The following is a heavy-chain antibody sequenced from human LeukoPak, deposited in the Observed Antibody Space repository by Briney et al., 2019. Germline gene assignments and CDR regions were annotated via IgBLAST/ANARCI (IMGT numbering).Heavy chain of an antibody. CDR3: TTAKAYILTGSWKNYYYYMDV. CDR1: GFTFSSYV. CDR2: ISYDGSNE. J-gene: IGHJ6*03. V-gene: IGHV3-30*04. Sequence: GGSLRLSCAASGFTFSSYVMHWVRQAPGKGLEWVAIISYDGSNEYYADSVKGRFTISRDNSKNTLYLQMNSLRAADTAVYYCTTAKAYILTGSWKNYYYYMDVWGKGTTVTISS. D-gene: IGHD3-9*01.